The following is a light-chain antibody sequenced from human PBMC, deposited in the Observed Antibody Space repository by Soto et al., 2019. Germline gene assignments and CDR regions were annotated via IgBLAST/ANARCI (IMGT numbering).Light chain of an antibody. V-gene: IGLV2-8*01. CDR1: RSDVGGYNY. CDR2: EVS. Sequence: QSALTQPPSASGSPGQSVTISCTGTRSDVGGYNYVSWYQQHPGKAPKLMIFEVSKRPSGVPDRFSGSKSGNTASLTVSGLQAEDEADYYCSSYAGSNTHVFGTGTKLTVL. J-gene: IGLJ1*01. CDR3: SSYAGSNTHV.